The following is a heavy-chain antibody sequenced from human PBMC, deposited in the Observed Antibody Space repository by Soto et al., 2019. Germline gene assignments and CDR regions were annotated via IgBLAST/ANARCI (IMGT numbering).Heavy chain of an antibody. CDR1: GFSLSTSW. V-gene: IGHV3-7*01. J-gene: IGHJ6*02. CDR2: IMQDGSDK. Sequence: EVQLVDSGGGLVQPGGSLRLSCTASGFSLSTSWMTWVRQAPGKGLEWVANIMQDGSDKYYVDSVKGRFTISRDNAKNSLYLQMTSLRAEDTAVYYCASNRLYFYGLDVWGQGTTVTVSS. CDR3: ASNRLYFYGLDV.